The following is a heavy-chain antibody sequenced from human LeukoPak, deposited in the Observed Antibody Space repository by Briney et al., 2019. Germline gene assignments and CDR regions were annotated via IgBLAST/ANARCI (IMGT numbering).Heavy chain of an antibody. CDR1: GGSISSGGYS. CDR3: ARDAGYSTGTDFDY. V-gene: IGHV4-30-2*01. D-gene: IGHD6-19*01. J-gene: IGHJ4*02. CDR2: IYHSGST. Sequence: PSETLSLTCAVSGGSISSGGYSWSWIRQPPGKGLEWIGYIYHSGSTYYNPSLKSRVTISVDRSKNQFSLKLSSVTAADTAVYYCARDAGYSTGTDFDYWGQGTLVSVSS.